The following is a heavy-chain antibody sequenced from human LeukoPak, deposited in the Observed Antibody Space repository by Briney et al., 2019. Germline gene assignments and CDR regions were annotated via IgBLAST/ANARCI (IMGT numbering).Heavy chain of an antibody. Sequence: TSETLSLTCTVSGGSISSYYWSWIRQPPGKGLEWIGSIYYSGRTYYNPSLKSRVTISVDTSKNQFSLKLRSVTAADTAVYYCAREGLRGLRYHDILTGPDWFDPWGQGTLVTVSS. J-gene: IGHJ5*02. CDR2: IYYSGRT. V-gene: IGHV4-59*12. CDR3: AREGLRGLRYHDILTGPDWFDP. CDR1: GGSISSYY. D-gene: IGHD3-9*01.